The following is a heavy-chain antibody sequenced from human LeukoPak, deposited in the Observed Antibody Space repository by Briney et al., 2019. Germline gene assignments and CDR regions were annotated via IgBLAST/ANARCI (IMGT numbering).Heavy chain of an antibody. CDR1: GGSISSHY. D-gene: IGHD2-2*01. CDR3: ARDVRAAVPAATIGGSFYYYYMDV. J-gene: IGHJ6*03. Sequence: SETLSLTCTVSGGSISSHYWSWIRQPPGKGLEWIGYIYYSGSTNYNPSLKSRVTISVDTSKNQFSLKLSSVTAADTAVYYCARDVRAAVPAATIGGSFYYYYMDVWGKGTTVTVSS. V-gene: IGHV4-59*11. CDR2: IYYSGST.